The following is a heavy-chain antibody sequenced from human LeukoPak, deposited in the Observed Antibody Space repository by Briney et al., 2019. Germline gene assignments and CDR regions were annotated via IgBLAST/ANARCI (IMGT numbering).Heavy chain of an antibody. CDR1: GCTFSSYS. Sequence: GGSLRLSCAPSGCTFSSYSMNWLRQAPGKGLEWVSSISSSSSYIYYADSVKGRFTISRDNAKNSLYLQMNSLRAEDTAVYYCAAIRGCSAAYYYYGMDVWGQGTTVTVSS. V-gene: IGHV3-21*01. CDR2: ISSSSSYI. CDR3: AAIRGCSAAYYYYGMDV. J-gene: IGHJ6*02. D-gene: IGHD2-15*01.